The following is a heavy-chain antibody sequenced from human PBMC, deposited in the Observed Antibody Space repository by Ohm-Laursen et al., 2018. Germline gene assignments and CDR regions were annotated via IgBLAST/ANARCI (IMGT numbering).Heavy chain of an antibody. V-gene: IGHV4-31*03. J-gene: IGHJ6*02. CDR2: IYYSGST. Sequence: SQTLSLTCTVSGGSISSGGYYWNWIRQHPGKGLECIGYIYYSGSTYYNPSLKSRVTISVDTSENQFSLKLSSVTAADTAVYYCARGGRRGSSWYRNYGMDVWGQGTTVTVSS. D-gene: IGHD6-13*01. CDR3: ARGGRRGSSWYRNYGMDV. CDR1: GGSISSGGYY.